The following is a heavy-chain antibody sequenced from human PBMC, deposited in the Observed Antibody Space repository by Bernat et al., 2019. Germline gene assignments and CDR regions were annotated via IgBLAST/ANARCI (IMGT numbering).Heavy chain of an antibody. V-gene: IGHV3-23*01. Sequence: EVQLLESGGGLVQPGGSLRLSCAASGFTFSSYAMSWVRQAPGKGLEWVSAISGSGGSTYYADSVKGRFTISRDNSKNTLYLQMNSLRAEDTAVYYCATWGPDCSGGSCYANFDYWGQGTLVTVSS. CDR3: ATWGPDCSGGSCYANFDY. CDR2: ISGSGGST. D-gene: IGHD2-15*01. J-gene: IGHJ4*02. CDR1: GFTFSSYA.